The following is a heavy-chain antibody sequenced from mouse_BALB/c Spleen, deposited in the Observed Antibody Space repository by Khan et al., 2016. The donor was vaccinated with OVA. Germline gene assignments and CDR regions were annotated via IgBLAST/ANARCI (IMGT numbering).Heavy chain of an antibody. CDR2: ISYSGST. J-gene: IGHJ4*01. CDR3: ARELEDYYAMDY. Sequence: EVQLVESGPGLVKPSQSLSLTCTVTGYSITSDYAWNWIRQFPGNKLEWMGYISYSGSTSYNPSLKSRISITRDTSTNQFFLQLNSVTTEDTATYYCARELEDYYAMDYWGQGTSVTVSS. CDR1: GYSITSDYA. D-gene: IGHD3-1*01. V-gene: IGHV3-2*02.